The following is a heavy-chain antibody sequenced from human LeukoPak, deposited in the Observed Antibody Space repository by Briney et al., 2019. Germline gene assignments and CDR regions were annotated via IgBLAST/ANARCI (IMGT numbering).Heavy chain of an antibody. Sequence: ASVKVSCKVSGYTLTELSMHWARQAPGKGLEWMGGFDPEDGETIYAQKFQGRVTITADESTSTAYMELSSLRSEDTAIYYCASPVKYYDTWSGYPPFDYWGQGTLVTVSS. CDR1: GYTLTELS. D-gene: IGHD3-3*01. CDR2: FDPEDGET. J-gene: IGHJ4*02. CDR3: ASPVKYYDTWSGYPPFDY. V-gene: IGHV1-24*01.